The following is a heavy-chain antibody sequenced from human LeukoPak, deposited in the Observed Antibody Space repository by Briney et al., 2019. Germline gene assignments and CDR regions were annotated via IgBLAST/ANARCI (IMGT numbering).Heavy chain of an antibody. D-gene: IGHD3-9*01. V-gene: IGHV1-69*04. CDR3: ARDRLLRYFDWLSLNWFDP. Sequence: GSSVKVSCKASGGTFSSYAISWVRQAPGQGLEWMGRIIPILGIANYAQKFQGRVTITADKSTSTAYMELSSLRSEDMAVYYCARDRLLRYFDWLSLNWFDPWGQGTLVTVSS. CDR1: GGTFSSYA. CDR2: IIPILGIA. J-gene: IGHJ5*02.